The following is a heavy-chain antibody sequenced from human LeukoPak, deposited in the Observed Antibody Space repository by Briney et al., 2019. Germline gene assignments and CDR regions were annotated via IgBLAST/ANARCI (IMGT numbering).Heavy chain of an antibody. J-gene: IGHJ4*02. CDR1: GFTFSSYA. Sequence: PGGSLRLSCAASGFTFSSYAMSWVRQAPGKGLEWVSAISGSGGSTYYADSVKGRFTISRDNSKNTLYLQMSSLRAEDTAVYYCAKDRAIIRGMWFDYWGQGTLVTVSS. D-gene: IGHD6-13*01. V-gene: IGHV3-23*01. CDR3: AKDRAIIRGMWFDY. CDR2: ISGSGGST.